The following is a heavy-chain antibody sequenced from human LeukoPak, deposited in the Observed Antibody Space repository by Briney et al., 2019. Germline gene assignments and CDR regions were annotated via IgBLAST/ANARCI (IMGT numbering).Heavy chain of an antibody. CDR3: ARDAKQWLVGGAFDI. CDR2: INPNSGGT. J-gene: IGHJ3*02. D-gene: IGHD6-19*01. CDR1: GYTFTGYY. V-gene: IGHV1-2*02. Sequence: GASVKVSCKASGYTFTGYYMHWVRQAPGQGLEWMGWINPNSGGTNYAQKFQGRVTMTRDTSISTAYMELSRLRSDDTAVYYCARDAKQWLVGGAFDIWGQGTMVTVSS.